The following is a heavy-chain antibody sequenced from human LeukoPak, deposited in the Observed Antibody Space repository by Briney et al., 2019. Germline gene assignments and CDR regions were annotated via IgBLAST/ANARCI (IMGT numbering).Heavy chain of an antibody. J-gene: IGHJ4*02. CDR2: IRYDGSNK. CDR1: GFTFSSYA. D-gene: IGHD3-9*01. V-gene: IGHV3-30*02. Sequence: GGSLRLSCAASGFTFSSYAMSWVRQAPGKGLEWVAFIRYDGSNKYYADSVKGQFTISRDNSKNTLYLQMNSLRAEDTAVYYCAKGRERYFAGDYWGQGTLVTVSS. CDR3: AKGRERYFAGDY.